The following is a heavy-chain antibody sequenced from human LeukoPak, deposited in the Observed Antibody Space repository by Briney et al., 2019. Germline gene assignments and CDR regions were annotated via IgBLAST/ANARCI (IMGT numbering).Heavy chain of an antibody. V-gene: IGHV4-39*07. CDR1: GGSISSSSSY. CDR3: ARWNCSGGSCQYYYYGMDV. D-gene: IGHD2-15*01. CDR2: IYYSGST. Sequence: TSETLSLTCTVSGGSISSSSSYWGWIRQPPGKGLEWIGNIYYSGSTNYNPSLKSRVTISVDTSKNQFSLKLSSVTAADTAVYYCARWNCSGGSCQYYYYGMDVWGQGTTVTVSS. J-gene: IGHJ6*02.